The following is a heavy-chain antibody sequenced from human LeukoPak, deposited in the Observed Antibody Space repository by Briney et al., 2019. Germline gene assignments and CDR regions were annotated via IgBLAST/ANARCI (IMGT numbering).Heavy chain of an antibody. D-gene: IGHD2/OR15-2a*01. CDR1: GVSISSTSHA. CDR3: AGHHPRNTVDF. Sequence: SETLSLTCTVSGVSISSTSHAWGWSRQPPGKGLEWLGNIYNSGSSNYNPSLKSRVTISLDTSKNQFSLKLSSVTAADTAVYYCAGHHPRNTVDFWGQGTLVTVSS. V-gene: IGHV4-39*01. CDR2: IYNSGSS. J-gene: IGHJ4*02.